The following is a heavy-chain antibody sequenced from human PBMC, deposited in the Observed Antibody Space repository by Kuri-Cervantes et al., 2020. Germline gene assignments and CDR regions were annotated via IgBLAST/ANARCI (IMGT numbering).Heavy chain of an antibody. CDR1: GYSFTSYW. CDR3: ARGGTYSSGWFWPFDP. Sequence: GESLKISCKGSGYSFTSYWIGWVRQATGQGLEWMGWMNPNSGNTGYAQKFQGRVTMTRNTSISTAYMELSSLRSEDTAVYYCARGGTYSSGWFWPFDPWGQGTLVTVSS. CDR2: MNPNSGNT. V-gene: IGHV1-8*02. J-gene: IGHJ5*02. D-gene: IGHD6-19*01.